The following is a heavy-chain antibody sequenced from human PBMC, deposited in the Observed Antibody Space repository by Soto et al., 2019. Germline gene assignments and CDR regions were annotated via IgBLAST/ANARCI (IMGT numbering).Heavy chain of an antibody. V-gene: IGHV3-49*03. D-gene: IGHD4-17*01. CDR2: IRSKAYGGTT. CDR3: TRDGDYGDSQFQH. Sequence: GGSLRLSCTASGFTFGDYAMSWFRQAPGKGLEWVGFIRSKAYGGTTEYAASVKGRFTISRDDSKSIAYLQMNSLKTEDTAVYYCTRDGDYGDSQFQHWGQGTLVTVSS. CDR1: GFTFGDYA. J-gene: IGHJ1*01.